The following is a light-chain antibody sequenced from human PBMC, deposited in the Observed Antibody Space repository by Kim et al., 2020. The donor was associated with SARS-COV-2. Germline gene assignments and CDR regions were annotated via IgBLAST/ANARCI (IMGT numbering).Light chain of an antibody. CDR3: QSYDSSLSGVV. Sequence: QLVLTQPPSVSGAPGQRVTISCTGSSSNIGAGYDVHWYQQFPRTAPKLLIYANSNRPSGVPDRFSGSKSGTSVSLVITGLQAEDEADYYCQSYDSSLSGVVFGGGTQLTVL. CDR2: ANS. J-gene: IGLJ2*01. V-gene: IGLV1-40*01. CDR1: SSNIGAGYD.